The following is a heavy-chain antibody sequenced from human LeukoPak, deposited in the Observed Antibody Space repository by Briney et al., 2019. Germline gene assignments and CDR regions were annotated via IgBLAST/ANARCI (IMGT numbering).Heavy chain of an antibody. J-gene: IGHJ6*03. Sequence: PSETLSLTCTVSGGSISSYYWSWIRQPAGKGLEWIGRIYTSGSTNYNPSLKSRVTMSVDTSKNQFSLKLSSVTAADTAVYYCARGGIAVAGTGLSSYYYYYMDVWGKGTTATVSS. D-gene: IGHD6-19*01. V-gene: IGHV4-4*07. CDR2: IYTSGST. CDR1: GGSISSYY. CDR3: ARGGIAVAGTGLSSYYYYYMDV.